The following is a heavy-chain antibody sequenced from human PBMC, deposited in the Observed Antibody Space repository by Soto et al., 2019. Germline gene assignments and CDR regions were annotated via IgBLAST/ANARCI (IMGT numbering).Heavy chain of an antibody. Sequence: VASVKVSGKASGYTFTSYGISWVRQVPGQGLEWMGWISAYNGNTNYAQKLQGRVTMATDTSTSTAYMELRSLRSDDTAVYYCARIRGYYDSSGSTDYWGQGTLVTVSS. CDR2: ISAYNGNT. CDR1: GYTFTSYG. J-gene: IGHJ4*02. CDR3: ARIRGYYDSSGSTDY. V-gene: IGHV1-18*01. D-gene: IGHD3-22*01.